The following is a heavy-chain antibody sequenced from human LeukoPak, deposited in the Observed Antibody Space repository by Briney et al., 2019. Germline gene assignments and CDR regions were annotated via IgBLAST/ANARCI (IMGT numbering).Heavy chain of an antibody. Sequence: PGGSLRLSCAASGFTFSSYSMNWVRQAPGKGLEWVSSISSSSSYIYYADSVKGRFTISRDNAKNSLYLQMNSLRAEDTAVYYCAKDLGRYFDWLPNRDAFDIWGQGTMVTVSS. CDR3: AKDLGRYFDWLPNRDAFDI. J-gene: IGHJ3*02. D-gene: IGHD3-9*01. V-gene: IGHV3-21*04. CDR1: GFTFSSYS. CDR2: ISSSSSYI.